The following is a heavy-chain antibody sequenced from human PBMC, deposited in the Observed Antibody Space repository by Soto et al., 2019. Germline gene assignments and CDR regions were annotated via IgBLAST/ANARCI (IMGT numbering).Heavy chain of an antibody. CDR3: AMWIVIQPEATFP. CDR2: ISYDGTNK. CDR1: GFTINSYG. Sequence: VQLVESGGGVVQPGRSLRLSCAASGFTINSYGMHWVRQSPGKGLEWVAVISYDGTNKDYVDSVKGRFTISRDISKNTVYLQMNILRPEDTAVYYCAMWIVIQPEATFPWGQGTLVTVSS. J-gene: IGHJ5*02. D-gene: IGHD5-18*01. V-gene: IGHV3-30*03.